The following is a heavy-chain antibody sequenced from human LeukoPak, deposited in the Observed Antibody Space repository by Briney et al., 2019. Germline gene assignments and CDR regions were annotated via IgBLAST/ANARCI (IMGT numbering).Heavy chain of an antibody. J-gene: IGHJ4*02. CDR1: GGSISSYY. CDR2: IYYSGST. CDR3: ARGNDPYYFDY. Sequence: SETLSLTCTVSGGSISSYYWSWIRQPPGKGLEWIGYIYYSGSTNYNPSLKSRVTISVDTSKNQFSLKLSSVTAADTAVHYCARGNDPYYFDYWGQGTLVTVSS. D-gene: IGHD2-8*01. V-gene: IGHV4-59*01.